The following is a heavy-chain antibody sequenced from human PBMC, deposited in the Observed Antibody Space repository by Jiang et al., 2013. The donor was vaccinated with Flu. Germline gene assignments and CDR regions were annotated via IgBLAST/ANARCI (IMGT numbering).Heavy chain of an antibody. CDR3: ARDLRDSGSYYLYYYYGMGV. CDR2: ISAYNGNT. Sequence: SGAEVKKPGASVKVSCKASGYTFTTYGISWVRQAPGQGLEWMGWISAYNGNTNYAQKLQGRVTMTTDTSTSTAYMELRSLRSDDTAVYYCARDLRDSGSYYLYYYYGMGVWGQGTTVTVSS. CDR1: GYTFTTYG. D-gene: IGHD3-10*01. V-gene: IGHV1-18*04. J-gene: IGHJ6*02.